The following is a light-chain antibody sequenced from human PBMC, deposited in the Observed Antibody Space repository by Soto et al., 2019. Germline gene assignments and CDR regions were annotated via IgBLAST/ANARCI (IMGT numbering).Light chain of an antibody. J-gene: IGLJ2*01. CDR1: SSNIGAGYD. CDR3: QSYDTSLSGSV. V-gene: IGLV1-40*01. Sequence: QPVLTQPPSVSGAPGQRVTISCTGTSSNIGAGYDVHWYQHLPGTAPKLLIYGNNDRPSGVPDRFSGSKSGTSASLAITGLQAEDEADYYCQSYDTSLSGSVFGRGTQLTVL. CDR2: GNN.